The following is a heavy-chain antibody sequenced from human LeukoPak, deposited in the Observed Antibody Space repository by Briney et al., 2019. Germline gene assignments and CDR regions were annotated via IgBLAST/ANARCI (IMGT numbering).Heavy chain of an antibody. V-gene: IGHV1-18*01. J-gene: IGHJ6*02. Sequence: ASVKVSCKASGYTFTSYGISWLRQAPGQGLEWMGWISAYNGNTNYAQKLQGRVTMTTDTSTSTAYMELRSLRSDDTAVYYCARDAEYYYDSSGYYYYYGMDVWGQGTTVTVSS. CDR3: ARDAEYYYDSSGYYYYYGMDV. CDR1: GYTFTSYG. D-gene: IGHD3-22*01. CDR2: ISAYNGNT.